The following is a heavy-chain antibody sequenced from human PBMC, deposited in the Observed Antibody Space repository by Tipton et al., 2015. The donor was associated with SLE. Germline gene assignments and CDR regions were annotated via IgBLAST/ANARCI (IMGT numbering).Heavy chain of an antibody. CDR3: ARRDYDFWSGYYPFDY. CDR2: IYYSGST. J-gene: IGHJ4*02. V-gene: IGHV4-39*01. CDR1: GGSISSSSYY. D-gene: IGHD3-3*01. Sequence: TLSLTCTVSGGSISSSSYYWGWIRPPPGKGLEWIGSIYYSGSTYYNPSLKSRVTISVDTSKNQFSLKLSSVTAADTAVYYCARRDYDFWSGYYPFDYWGQGTLVTVSS.